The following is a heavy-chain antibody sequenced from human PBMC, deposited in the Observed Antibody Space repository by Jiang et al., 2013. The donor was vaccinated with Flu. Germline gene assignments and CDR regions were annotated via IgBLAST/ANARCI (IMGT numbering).Heavy chain of an antibody. D-gene: IGHD4-23*01. J-gene: IGHJ4*02. Sequence: GPGLVKPSETLSLTCTVSGGSISSSSYYWGWIRQPPGKGLEWIGSIYYSGSTYYNPSLKSRVTISVDTSKNQFSLKLSSVTAADTAVYYCATLPRGGNNDYWGQGTLVTVSS. CDR2: IYYSGST. CDR1: GGSISSSSYY. V-gene: IGHV4-39*01. CDR3: ATLPRGGNNDY.